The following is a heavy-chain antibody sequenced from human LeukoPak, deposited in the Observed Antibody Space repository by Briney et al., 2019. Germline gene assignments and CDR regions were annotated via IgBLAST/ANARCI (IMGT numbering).Heavy chain of an antibody. CDR3: ARDRSGSSWYNDNWFDP. J-gene: IGHJ5*02. CDR2: INSDGSST. Sequence: GGSLRLSCAASGFTFSSYWMHWVRQAPGKGLVWVSRINSDGSSTSYADSVKGRFTISRGNAKNTLYLQMNSLRAEDTAVYYCARDRSGSSWYNDNWFDPWGQGTLVTVSS. D-gene: IGHD6-13*01. CDR1: GFTFSSYW. V-gene: IGHV3-74*01.